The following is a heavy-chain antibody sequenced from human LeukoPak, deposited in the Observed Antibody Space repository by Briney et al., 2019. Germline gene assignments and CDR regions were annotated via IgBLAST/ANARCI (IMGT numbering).Heavy chain of an antibody. CDR1: GFTFSSYA. CDR3: AKTRKIHSNSGSYLDY. D-gene: IGHD1-26*01. J-gene: IGHJ4*02. CDR2: ISGSGGST. V-gene: IGHV3-23*01. Sequence: GGSLRLSCAASGFTFSSYAMSWVRQAPGKGLEWVSAISGSGGSTYYADSVKGRFTISRDNSKNTLYLQMNSLRAEDTAVYYCAKTRKIHSNSGSYLDYWGQGTLVTVSS.